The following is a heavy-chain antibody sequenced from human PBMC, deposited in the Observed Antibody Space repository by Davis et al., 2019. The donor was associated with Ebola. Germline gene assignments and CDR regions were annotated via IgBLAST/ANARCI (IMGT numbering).Heavy chain of an antibody. Sequence: GESLKISCAASGFTFSTYGMHWVRQAPGKGLVWVSLINNDGSITTYADPVKGRFTISRDNSKNTLLLQMNSLRDEDTAVYYCARGRAGHFFDYWGQGTLVTVSS. CDR3: ARGRAGHFFDY. D-gene: IGHD2/OR15-2a*01. V-gene: IGHV3-74*01. CDR1: GFTFSTYG. CDR2: INNDGSIT. J-gene: IGHJ4*02.